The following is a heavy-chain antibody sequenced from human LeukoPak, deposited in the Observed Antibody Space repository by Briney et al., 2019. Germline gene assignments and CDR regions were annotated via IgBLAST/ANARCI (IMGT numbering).Heavy chain of an antibody. CDR1: GFIFSSHT. J-gene: IGHJ4*02. CDR2: ISYDGSNK. Sequence: AGGSLRLSCAASGFIFSSHTMKWVRQAPGKGLEWVAVISYDGSNKYYADSVKGRFTISRDNSKNTLYLQMNSLRAEDTAVYYCAALGELHDYWGQGTLVTVSS. CDR3: AALGELHDY. V-gene: IGHV3-30*03. D-gene: IGHD1-26*01.